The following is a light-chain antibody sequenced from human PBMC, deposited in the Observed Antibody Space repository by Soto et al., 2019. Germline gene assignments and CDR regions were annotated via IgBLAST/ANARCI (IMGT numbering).Light chain of an antibody. CDR3: QQYVSSPRT. CDR1: QSVSSSF. Sequence: EIVLTQSPGTLSLSQGERATLSCRASQSVSSSFLAWYQQKPGQAPRLLIYGASSRATGITDRFSGSGSVTDITLTISRMEPEECAVYYCQQYVSSPRTFGQGTQVEI. CDR2: GAS. J-gene: IGKJ1*01. V-gene: IGKV3-20*01.